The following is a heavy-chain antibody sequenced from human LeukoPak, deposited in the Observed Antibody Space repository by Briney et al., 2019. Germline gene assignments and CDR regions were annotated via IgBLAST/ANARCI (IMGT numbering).Heavy chain of an antibody. J-gene: IGHJ5*02. CDR2: INSDGSSI. Sequence: GGSLRLSCAASGYTFGDYGMSWVRQAPGKGLVWVSRINSDGSSISYADSVKGRFTISRDNAKNTLYLQMNSLRAEDTAVYYCARDRFASQTNWFDPWGQGTLVTVSS. CDR3: ARDRFASQTNWFDP. CDR1: GYTFGDYG. V-gene: IGHV3-74*01. D-gene: IGHD3-3*01.